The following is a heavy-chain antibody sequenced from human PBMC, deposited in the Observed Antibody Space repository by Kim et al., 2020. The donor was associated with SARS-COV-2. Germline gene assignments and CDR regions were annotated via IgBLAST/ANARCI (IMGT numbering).Heavy chain of an antibody. Sequence: ASVKVSCKASGYTFTSYAMHWVRQAPGQRLEWMGWINAGNGNTKYSQKFQGRVTITRDTSASTAYMELSSLRSEDTAVYYCARDRLDIVVVTVYGMDVWGQGTTVTVSS. CDR2: INAGNGNT. CDR1: GYTFTSYA. D-gene: IGHD2-21*02. J-gene: IGHJ6*02. CDR3: ARDRLDIVVVTVYGMDV. V-gene: IGHV1-3*01.